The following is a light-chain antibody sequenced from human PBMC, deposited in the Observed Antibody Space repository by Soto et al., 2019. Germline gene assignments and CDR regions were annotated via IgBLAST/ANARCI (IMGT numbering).Light chain of an antibody. CDR2: EVN. CDR1: TSDIGSAKY. CDR3: SSHSSSSTDYV. Sequence: QSALAQPASVSGSPGQSITISCTGSTSDIGSAKYVSWYQQHPGKAPKVMIYEVNNRPSGVSNRFSGSKSGNTASLTISGLQAEAEADYYCSSHSSSSTDYVFGTGTKLTVL. V-gene: IGLV2-14*01. J-gene: IGLJ1*01.